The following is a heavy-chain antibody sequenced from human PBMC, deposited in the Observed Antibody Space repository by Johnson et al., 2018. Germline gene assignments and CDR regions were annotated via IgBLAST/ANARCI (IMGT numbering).Heavy chain of an antibody. V-gene: IGHV3-30-3*01. J-gene: IGHJ3*02. CDR1: GFTFSSYA. CDR2: ISYDGSNK. CDR3: AGEQDYYGSEIPDAFDI. Sequence: QVQLVQSGGGVVQPGRSLRLSCAASGFTFSSYAMHWVRQAPGKGLEWVAVISYDGSNKYYADSVKGRFTISRDKSKNTLYLQMNSRRPEETAVYYCAGEQDYYGSEIPDAFDIWGQGTMVTVSS. D-gene: IGHD3-10*01.